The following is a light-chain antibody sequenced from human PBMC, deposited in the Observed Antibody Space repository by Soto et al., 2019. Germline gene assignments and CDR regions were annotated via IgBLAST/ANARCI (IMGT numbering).Light chain of an antibody. CDR3: CSYTSSSPHV. CDR2: DVN. CDR1: SSDVGGYNF. J-gene: IGLJ1*01. Sequence: QSALTQPASVSGSPGQSITISCTGTSSDVGGYNFVSWYQQHPGKVPKLMIFDVNRRPSGVSDRFSGSKSGNTASLTISGLQAEYEGDYYCCSYTSSSPHVFGSGTKVTVL. V-gene: IGLV2-14*03.